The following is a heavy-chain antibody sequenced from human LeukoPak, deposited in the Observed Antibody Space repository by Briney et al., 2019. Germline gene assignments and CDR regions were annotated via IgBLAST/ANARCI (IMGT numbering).Heavy chain of an antibody. V-gene: IGHV4-59*01. D-gene: IGHD3-3*01. CDR1: GGSISSYY. J-gene: IGHJ6*02. CDR3: ARGRIFGVGKHLYYYYGMDV. CDR2: IYYSGST. Sequence: PSETLSLTCTVSGGSISSYYWSWLRQPPGKGLEWIGCIYYSGSTNYNPSLKSRVTISVDTSKNQFSLKLSSVTAADTAVYYCARGRIFGVGKHLYYYYGMDVWGQGTTVTVSS.